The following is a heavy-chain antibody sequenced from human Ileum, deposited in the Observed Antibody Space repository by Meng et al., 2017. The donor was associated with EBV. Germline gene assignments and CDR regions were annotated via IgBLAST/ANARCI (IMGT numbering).Heavy chain of an antibody. CDR3: VGEREDGSSGVYFRH. CDR2: LGAHDGDT. Sequence: QVQPVQSGPEVTKAGASVEASFKASDYTFTGYGVSWVRQAPGQGLEWMAWLGAHDGDTSHAPKFQGRVTVSADRPTATAYMELRSLRSDDTAVYYCVGEREDGSSGVYFRHWGQGTLVTVSS. D-gene: IGHD2-15*01. CDR1: DYTFTGYG. J-gene: IGHJ1*01. V-gene: IGHV1-18*01.